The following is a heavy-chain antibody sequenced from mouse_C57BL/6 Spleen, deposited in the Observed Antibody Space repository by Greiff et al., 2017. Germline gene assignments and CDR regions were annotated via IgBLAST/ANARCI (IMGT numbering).Heavy chain of an antibody. J-gene: IGHJ4*01. V-gene: IGHV1-53*01. D-gene: IGHD2-1*01. Sequence: QVQLKQPGTELVKPGASVKLSCKASGYTSTSYWMHWVKQRPGQGLEWIGNINPCNGGTNYNEKFKSKATLTVDKSSSTAYMQLSSLTSEDSAVYYCARRGDYYGNYVGYWGQGTSVTVSS. CDR2: INPCNGGT. CDR3: ARRGDYYGNYVGY. CDR1: GYTSTSYW.